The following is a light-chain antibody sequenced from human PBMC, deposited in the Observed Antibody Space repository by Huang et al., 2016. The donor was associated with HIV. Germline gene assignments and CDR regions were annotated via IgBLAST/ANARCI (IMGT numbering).Light chain of an antibody. CDR2: SAS. CDR1: QSIRKF. CDR3: QQTDTTPRT. V-gene: IGKV1-39*01. J-gene: IGKJ1*01. Sequence: DIQMTQSPSSLSASVGDRVTIACRASQSIRKFLNWYQQKPGEAPKLLMHSASSLLSGVPSRFSGRGSGTDFTLTITSLQPEDFATYYCQQTDTTPRTFGQGTKV.